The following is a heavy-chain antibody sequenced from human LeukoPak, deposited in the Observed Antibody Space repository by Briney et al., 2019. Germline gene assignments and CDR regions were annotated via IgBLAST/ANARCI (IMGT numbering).Heavy chain of an antibody. CDR2: IKSRGDGETR. CDR1: GFTFSIAW. D-gene: IGHD3-3*01. J-gene: IGHJ3*02. CDR3: AAVGEWLSNAFNT. Sequence: GGSLRLSCAASGFTFSIAWMGWVRQAPGKGLEWVGRIKSRGDGETRDYAAPVKDRFIISRDDSKNTLYLQMNSLRTEDTAIYYCAAVGEWLSNAFNTWGQGTLVTVSA. V-gene: IGHV3-15*01.